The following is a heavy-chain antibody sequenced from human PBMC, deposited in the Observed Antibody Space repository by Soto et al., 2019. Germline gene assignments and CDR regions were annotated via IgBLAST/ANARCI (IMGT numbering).Heavy chain of an antibody. Sequence: SLRLSCAASGFTFSSYGMHWVRQAPGKGLEWVAVISYDGSNKYYADSVKGRFTISRDNSKNTLYLQMNSLRAEDTAVYYCVGGSTVAYYYYGMDVWGQGTTVTVSS. CDR2: ISYDGSNK. CDR1: GFTFSSYG. J-gene: IGHJ6*02. V-gene: IGHV3-30*03. CDR3: VGGSTVAYYYYGMDV. D-gene: IGHD4-17*01.